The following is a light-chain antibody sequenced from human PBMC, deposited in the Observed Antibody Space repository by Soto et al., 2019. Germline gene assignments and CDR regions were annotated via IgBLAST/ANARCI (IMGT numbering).Light chain of an antibody. V-gene: IGKV3-15*01. CDR2: AAS. Sequence: EIVMTQSPATLSVSPGERATLSCRASQSVRSNLAWYHQRPGQAPRLLIYAASARATGIPARFGGSGSGTDFTLTINSLEPEDFAVYYCQQRNVWPPITFGQGTRLEIK. CDR3: QQRNVWPPIT. J-gene: IGKJ5*01. CDR1: QSVRSN.